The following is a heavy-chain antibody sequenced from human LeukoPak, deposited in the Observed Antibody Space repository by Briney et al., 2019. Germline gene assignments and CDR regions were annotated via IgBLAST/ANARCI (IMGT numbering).Heavy chain of an antibody. Sequence: PGGSLRLSCAASGFTFSSYGMHWVRQAPGKGLEWVAFIRYDGSNKYYADSVKGRFTISRDNSKNTLYLQMNSLRAEDTAVYYCAKQTIAVAGHFDYWGQGTLVTVSS. CDR3: AKQTIAVAGHFDY. J-gene: IGHJ4*02. D-gene: IGHD6-19*01. CDR2: IRYDGSNK. V-gene: IGHV3-30*02. CDR1: GFTFSSYG.